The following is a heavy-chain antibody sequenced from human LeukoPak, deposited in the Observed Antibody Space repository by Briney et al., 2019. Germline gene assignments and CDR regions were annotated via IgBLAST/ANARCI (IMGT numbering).Heavy chain of an antibody. Sequence: PGGSLRLSCAVSGFTSSSYWMSWVRQAPGKGLEWVSAITGSGGSTHYADSVKGRFTISRDNSKNTLYLQMNSLRAEDTAVYYCAKHIAVTGYYYGVDVWGQGTTVTVSS. CDR3: AKHIAVTGYYYGVDV. J-gene: IGHJ6*02. CDR1: GFTSSSYW. D-gene: IGHD4-17*01. V-gene: IGHV3-23*01. CDR2: ITGSGGST.